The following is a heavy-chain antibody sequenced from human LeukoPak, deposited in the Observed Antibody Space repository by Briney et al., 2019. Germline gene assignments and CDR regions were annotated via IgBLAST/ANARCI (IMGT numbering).Heavy chain of an antibody. V-gene: IGHV3-7*01. Sequence: SGGSLRLSCAASGFTFSSSAMEWVRQAPGKGLEWVANIKQDGSEKYYVDSVKGRFTISRDNAKNSLYLQMNSLRVEDTAVYHCARDHYYASDYWGQGTLVTVSS. CDR3: ARDHYYASDY. J-gene: IGHJ4*02. CDR2: IKQDGSEK. CDR1: GFTFSSSA. D-gene: IGHD3-10*01.